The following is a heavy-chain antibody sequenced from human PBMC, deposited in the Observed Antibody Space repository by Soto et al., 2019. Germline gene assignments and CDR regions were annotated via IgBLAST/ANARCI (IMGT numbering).Heavy chain of an antibody. Sequence: SVKVSCKASGGTFSSYAISWVRQAPGQGLEWMGGIIPIFGTANYAQKFQGRVTITADESTSTAYMELSSLRSEDTAVYYCFLYDSSGYYYLDYWGQGTLVTVSS. CDR1: GGTFSSYA. V-gene: IGHV1-69*13. D-gene: IGHD3-22*01. CDR3: FLYDSSGYYYLDY. J-gene: IGHJ4*02. CDR2: IIPIFGTA.